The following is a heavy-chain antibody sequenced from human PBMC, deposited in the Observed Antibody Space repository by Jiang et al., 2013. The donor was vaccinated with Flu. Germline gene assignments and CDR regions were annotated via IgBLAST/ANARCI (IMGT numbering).Heavy chain of an antibody. Sequence: KVSCKASGYTFTGYYMHWVRQAPGQGLEWMGWINPNSGGTNYAQKFQGRVTMTRDTSISTAYMELSRLRSDDTAVYYCARGRSLSWGDPDDAFDIWGQGTMVTVSS. CDR2: INPNSGGT. J-gene: IGHJ3*02. V-gene: IGHV1-2*02. D-gene: IGHD3-16*01. CDR3: ARGRSLSWGDPDDAFDI. CDR1: GYTFTGYY.